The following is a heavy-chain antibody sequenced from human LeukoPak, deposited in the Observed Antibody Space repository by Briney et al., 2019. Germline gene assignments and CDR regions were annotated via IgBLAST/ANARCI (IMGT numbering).Heavy chain of an antibody. CDR2: ISYDGSNK. V-gene: IGHV3-30*18. CDR1: GFTFSSYG. J-gene: IGHJ6*02. Sequence: GGSLRLSCAASGFTFSSYGMHWVRQAPGKGLEWVAVISYDGSNKYYADSVKGRFTISRDNSKNTLYLQMNSLRAEDTAVYYCAKASGSYYDPGGYYGMDVWGQGTTVTVSS. D-gene: IGHD1-26*01. CDR3: AKASGSYYDPGGYYGMDV.